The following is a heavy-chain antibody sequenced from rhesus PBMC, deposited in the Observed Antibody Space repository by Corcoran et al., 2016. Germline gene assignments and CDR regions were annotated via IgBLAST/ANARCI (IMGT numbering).Heavy chain of an antibody. V-gene: IGHV4-106*01. Sequence: QVQLQESGPGLVKPSETLSLTCAVSGGSISDDYYWSWIRQPPGKGLEWIGYIYGSCGGTNYNPSLKNRVTISIGTSKTQFSLKLSSVTAADTAVYYCAREGAHWGDYYESEYFEFWGQGALVTVSS. CDR3: AREGAHWGDYYESEYFEF. CDR2: IYGSCGGT. D-gene: IGHD3-34*01. CDR1: GGSISDDYY. J-gene: IGHJ1*01.